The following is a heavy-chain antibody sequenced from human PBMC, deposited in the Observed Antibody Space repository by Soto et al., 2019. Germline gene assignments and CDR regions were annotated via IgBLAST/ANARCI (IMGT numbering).Heavy chain of an antibody. CDR2: ISAYNGNT. J-gene: IGHJ6*02. V-gene: IGHV1-18*04. CDR3: ARGPLYYYDSSGAYYYYYGMDV. Sequence: ASVKVSCKASGYTFTSYGISSVRQAPGQGXEWMGWISAYNGNTNYAQKLQGRVTMTTDTSTSTAYMELRSLRSDDTAVYYCARGPLYYYDSSGAYYYYYGMDVWGQGTTVTVSS. D-gene: IGHD3-22*01. CDR1: GYTFTSYG.